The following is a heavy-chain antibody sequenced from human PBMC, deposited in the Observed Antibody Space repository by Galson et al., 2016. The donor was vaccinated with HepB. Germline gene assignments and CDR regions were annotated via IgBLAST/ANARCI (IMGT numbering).Heavy chain of an antibody. CDR1: GDIFSSQA. CDR3: AISNWNIKWFDP. CDR2: IIPLFGTA. J-gene: IGHJ5*02. Sequence: SVKVSCKAPGDIFSSQAISWVRQAPGQGLEWMGGIIPLFGTAHYAQKFQGRVTITAGQSTITAYMELSSLRAEDTAVYYCAISNWNIKWFDPWGQGTLVTVSS. V-gene: IGHV1-69*13. D-gene: IGHD1/OR15-1a*01.